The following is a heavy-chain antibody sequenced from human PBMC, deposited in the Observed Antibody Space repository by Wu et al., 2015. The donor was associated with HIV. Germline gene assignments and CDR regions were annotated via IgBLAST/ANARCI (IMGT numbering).Heavy chain of an antibody. Sequence: HVQLVQSGTEVKKPGSSVKVSCKIYGGNDGGTFSSHPISWVRQAPGKGLEWMGGIIPVYGRAHSAQNFQGRVTITADESTSTAYMELRSLRSEDTGMYYCARLGYWGQGTLVTVSS. V-gene: IGHV1-69*12. J-gene: IGHJ4*02. CDR1: GGNDGGTFSSHP. CDR3: ARLGY. CDR2: IIPVYGRA.